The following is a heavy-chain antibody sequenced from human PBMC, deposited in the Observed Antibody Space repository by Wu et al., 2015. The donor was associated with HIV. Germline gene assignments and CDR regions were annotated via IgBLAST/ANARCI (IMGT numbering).Heavy chain of an antibody. CDR2: MNPKSGNT. CDR3: ARAYYYDYTGYSTTPTAFVY. J-gene: IGHJ3*02. Sequence: QVQLVQSGTEVKRPGASLKVSCKASGYTFTSYDINWVRQATGQGLEWMGWMNPKSGNTGYAQKFQGRVTMTRNTSITTAYMELRSLRSDDTAIYYCARAYYYDYTGYSTTPTAFVYLGPKGRMVTV. D-gene: IGHD3-22*01. V-gene: IGHV1-8*01. CDR1: GYTFTSYD.